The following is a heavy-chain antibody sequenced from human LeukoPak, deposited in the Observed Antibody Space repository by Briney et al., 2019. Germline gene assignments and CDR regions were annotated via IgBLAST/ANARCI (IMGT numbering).Heavy chain of an antibody. D-gene: IGHD3-3*01. Sequence: GGSLRLSCAASGFTFSDYYMSWIRQAPGKGLEWVSYISSSGSTIFYADSVKGRFTISRDNAKNSLYLQMNSLRAEDTAVYYCARDRDPEYYDFWSGYYGHRAFDIWGQGTMVTVSS. CDR2: ISSSGSTI. CDR3: ARDRDPEYYDFWSGYYGHRAFDI. CDR1: GFTFSDYY. J-gene: IGHJ3*02. V-gene: IGHV3-11*04.